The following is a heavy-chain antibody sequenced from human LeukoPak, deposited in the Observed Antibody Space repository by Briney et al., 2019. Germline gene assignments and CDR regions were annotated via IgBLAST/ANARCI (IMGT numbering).Heavy chain of an antibody. CDR2: IYYSGST. Sequence: SETLSLTCTVSGGSISSYYWSWIRQPPGKGLEWIGYIYYSGSTNYNPSLKSRVTISVDTSKNQFSLKLSSVTAADTAAYYCARPRGGYDAFDIWGQGTMVTVSS. J-gene: IGHJ3*02. CDR3: ARPRGGYDAFDI. V-gene: IGHV4-59*01. D-gene: IGHD3-16*01. CDR1: GGSISSYY.